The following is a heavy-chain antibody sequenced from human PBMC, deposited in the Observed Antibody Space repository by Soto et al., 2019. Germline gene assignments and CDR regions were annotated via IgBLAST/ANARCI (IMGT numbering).Heavy chain of an antibody. CDR1: GFTFSSYA. Sequence: QVQLVESGGGVVQPGRSLRLSCAASGFTFSSYAMHWVRQAPGKGLEWVAVISYDGSNKYYADSVKGRFTIARDNSKNMLYLQMTSMRAEDTAVYYCARVITMIVVVGAFDIWGQGTMVTVSS. CDR2: ISYDGSNK. D-gene: IGHD3-22*01. CDR3: ARVITMIVVVGAFDI. J-gene: IGHJ3*02. V-gene: IGHV3-30-3*01.